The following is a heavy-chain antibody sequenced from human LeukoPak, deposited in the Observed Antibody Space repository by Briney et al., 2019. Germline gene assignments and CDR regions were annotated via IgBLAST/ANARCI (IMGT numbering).Heavy chain of an antibody. CDR3: ARALGSNSDY. J-gene: IGHJ4*02. V-gene: IGHV3-23*01. D-gene: IGHD1-26*01. Sequence: PGGSLRLSCAASGFNFSRNAITWVRQAPGKGLKWVSAISGGGRRTYYADSVKGRFTIYRDNAKNTLYLQMNSLRAEDTAVYYCARALGSNSDYWGRGTLVTVSS. CDR1: GFNFSRNA. CDR2: ISGGGRRT.